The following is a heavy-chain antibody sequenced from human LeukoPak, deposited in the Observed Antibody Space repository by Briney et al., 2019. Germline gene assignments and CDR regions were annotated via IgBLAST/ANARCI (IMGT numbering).Heavy chain of an antibody. V-gene: IGHV4-61*02. J-gene: IGHJ4*02. CDR1: GGSISSGSYY. Sequence: PSETLSLTCTVSGGSISSGSYYWSWIRQPAGKGLEWIGRIYSSGSTNYNPSLKSRVTISADTSKNQFSLKLSSVTAADTAVYYCARDTPTYDSSGYYYLDYWGQGTLVTVSS. D-gene: IGHD3-22*01. CDR3: ARDTPTYDSSGYYYLDY. CDR2: IYSSGST.